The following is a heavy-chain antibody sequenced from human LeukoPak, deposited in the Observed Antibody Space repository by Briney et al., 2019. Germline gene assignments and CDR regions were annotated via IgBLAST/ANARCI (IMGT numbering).Heavy chain of an antibody. CDR1: GGSFSGYY. CDR3: ARGIGSSTSND. J-gene: IGHJ4*02. Sequence: SETLSLTCAVYGGSFSGYYWSWIRQPPGKGLEWIGEIYHTGNTNYNPSLKGRVTISVDKSNNQLSLNLRSVNVADTAVYYCARGIGSSTSNDWGQGTLVTVSS. CDR2: IYHTGNT. D-gene: IGHD6-13*01. V-gene: IGHV4-34*01.